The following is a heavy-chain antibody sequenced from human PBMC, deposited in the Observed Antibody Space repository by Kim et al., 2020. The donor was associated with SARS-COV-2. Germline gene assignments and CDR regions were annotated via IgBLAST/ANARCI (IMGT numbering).Heavy chain of an antibody. J-gene: IGHJ6*02. CDR1: GYSFTSYW. Sequence: GESLKISCKGSGYSFTSYWIGWVRQMPGKGLEWMGIIYPGDSDTRYSPSFQGQVTISADKSISTAYLQWSSLKASDTAMYYCARQYIEPHAFRATIFGVGDSYYYYDGMDVWGQGTTVTVSS. CDR3: ARQYIEPHAFRATIFGVGDSYYYYDGMDV. CDR2: IYPGDSDT. D-gene: IGHD3-3*01. V-gene: IGHV5-51*01.